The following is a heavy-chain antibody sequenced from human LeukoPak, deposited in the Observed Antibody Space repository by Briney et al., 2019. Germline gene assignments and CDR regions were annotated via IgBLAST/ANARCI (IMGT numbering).Heavy chain of an antibody. V-gene: IGHV3-7*01. J-gene: IGHJ6*02. CDR1: GFTFSNYW. CDR2: IKQDGSEK. CDR3: PRSPPYGMDV. Sequence: GGSLRLSCVGSGFTFSNYWMTWVRQAPGKGLEWVANIKQDGSEKYYGDSVKGRFTISRDNAKNSLYLQMNSLRVEDTAVYYCPRSPPYGMDVWGQGTTVTVAS.